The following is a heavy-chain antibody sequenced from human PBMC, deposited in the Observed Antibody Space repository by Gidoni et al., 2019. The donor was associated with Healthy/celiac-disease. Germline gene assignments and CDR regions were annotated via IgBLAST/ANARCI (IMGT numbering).Heavy chain of an antibody. V-gene: IGHV4-34*01. Sequence: QVQLQQWGAGLLKPSETLSLTCAVYGGSFSGYYWSWIRQPPGKGLEWIGEINHSGSTNYNPSLKSRVTISVDTSKNQFSLKLSSVTAADTAVYYCANMQFGLYAFDIWGQGTMVTVSS. CDR3: ANMQFGLYAFDI. CDR2: INHSGST. D-gene: IGHD3-10*01. CDR1: GGSFSGYY. J-gene: IGHJ3*02.